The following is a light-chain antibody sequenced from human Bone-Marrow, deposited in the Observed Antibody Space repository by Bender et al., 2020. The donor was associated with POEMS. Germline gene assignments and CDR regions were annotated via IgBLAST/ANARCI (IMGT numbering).Light chain of an antibody. CDR2: DVA. Sequence: QSALTQPASVSESPGQSITISCTGSSSDVGGNKFVSWYQQHPGKAPKLMIYDVANRPSGVSDRFSGSKSGNTASLTISGLQSDDEAIYFCVAWDASLNGWVFGGGTKLTVL. V-gene: IGLV2-14*01. CDR3: VAWDASLNGWV. CDR1: SSDVGGNKF. J-gene: IGLJ3*02.